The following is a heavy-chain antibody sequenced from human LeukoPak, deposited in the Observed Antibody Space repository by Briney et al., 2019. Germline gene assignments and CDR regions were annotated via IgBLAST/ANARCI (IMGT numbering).Heavy chain of an antibody. CDR2: IYYSGST. D-gene: IGHD2-2*01. J-gene: IGHJ4*02. CDR1: GDSISSSSFY. Sequence: PSETLSLTCTVSGDSISSSSFYWGWIRQPPGKGLEWIGSIYYSGSTYYNTSLKSRVTISVDTSKNEFSLKLSSVTAADTAVYYCARHRGYRSSTSCYHFDYWGQGTLVTVSS. CDR3: ARHRGYRSSTSCYHFDY. V-gene: IGHV4-39*01.